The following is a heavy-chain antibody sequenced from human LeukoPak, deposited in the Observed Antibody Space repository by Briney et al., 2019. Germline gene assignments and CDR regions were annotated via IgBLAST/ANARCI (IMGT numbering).Heavy chain of an antibody. CDR1: GFSFSSYA. V-gene: IGHV3-21*01. J-gene: IGHJ3*02. CDR3: ARPETQYSSGLDGFDI. CDR2: ISDGRTYI. D-gene: IGHD6-19*01. Sequence: PGGSLRLSCAASGFSFSSYAMAWVRQAPGKGLEWVSSISDGRTYIYYADSVKGRFTISRDNAKNTLYLQMNSLRTEDTAVYYCARPETQYSSGLDGFDIWGQGTMVTVSS.